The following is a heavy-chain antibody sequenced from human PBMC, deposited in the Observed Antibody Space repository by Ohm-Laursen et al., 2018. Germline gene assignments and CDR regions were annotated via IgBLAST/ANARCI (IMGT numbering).Heavy chain of an antibody. CDR2: ISWNSGSI. D-gene: IGHD3-3*01. Sequence: SLRLSCAASGFTFDDYAMHWVRQAPGKGLEWVSGISWNSGSIGYADSVKGRFTISRDNAKNSLYLQMNSLRAEDTALYYCTKSPTYDFWSGYSPFDYWGQGTLVTVSS. CDR1: GFTFDDYA. J-gene: IGHJ4*02. CDR3: TKSPTYDFWSGYSPFDY. V-gene: IGHV3-9*01.